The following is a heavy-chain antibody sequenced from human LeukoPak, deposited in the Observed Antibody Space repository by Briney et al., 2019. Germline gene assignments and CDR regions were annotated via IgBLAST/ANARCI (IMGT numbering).Heavy chain of an antibody. V-gene: IGHV4-39*07. CDR3: AREYSGDSSSLGY. J-gene: IGHJ4*02. CDR2: IYYSGST. Sequence: PSETLSLTCTVSGGSISSSSYYWGWIRQPPGKGLEWIGSIYYSGSTYYNPSLKSRVTISVDTSKNQFSLKLSSVTAADTAVYYCAREYSGDSSSLGYWGQGTLVTVSS. CDR1: GGSISSSSYY. D-gene: IGHD3-22*01.